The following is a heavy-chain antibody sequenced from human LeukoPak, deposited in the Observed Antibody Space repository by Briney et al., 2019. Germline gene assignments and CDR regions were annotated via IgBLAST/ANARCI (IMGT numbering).Heavy chain of an antibody. CDR1: GDSVSSNSAA. Sequence: SQTLSLTCAISGDSVSSNSAAWNWIRQSPSRGLEWLGRTYYRSKWYNDYAVSVKSRITINPDTSKNQFSLQLNSVTPEDTAVYYCARAPTPVTMVRGFVGWFDPWGQGTLVTVSS. CDR3: ARAPTPVTMVRGFVGWFDP. J-gene: IGHJ5*02. D-gene: IGHD3-10*01. CDR2: TYYRSKWYN. V-gene: IGHV6-1*01.